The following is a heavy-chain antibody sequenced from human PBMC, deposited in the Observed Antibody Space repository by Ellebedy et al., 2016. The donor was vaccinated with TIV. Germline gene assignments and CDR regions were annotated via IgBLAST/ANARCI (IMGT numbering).Heavy chain of an antibody. D-gene: IGHD4-17*01. J-gene: IGHJ4*02. CDR1: GFTFSSYA. CDR2: ISGSGGST. CDR3: AKGKSTVTHNFDY. Sequence: GESLKISCAASGFTFSSYAMSWVRQAPGKGLEWVSAISGSGGSTYYADSVKGRFTISRDNSKNTLYLQMNSLRAEDTAVYYCAKGKSTVTHNFDYWGQGTLVTVSS. V-gene: IGHV3-23*01.